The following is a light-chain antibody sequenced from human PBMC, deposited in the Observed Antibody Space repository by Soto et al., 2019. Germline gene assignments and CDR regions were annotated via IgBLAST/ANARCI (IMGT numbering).Light chain of an antibody. Sequence: EIVMTQSPATLSVSPGERATLSCRASQGVSSNLAWYQQKPGQAPRLLIYGASTRATDIPARFSGSGSGTEFTLTISSLQSEDFAVYYCQQYNNWPPVTFGPGTKVDIK. CDR3: QQYNNWPPVT. V-gene: IGKV3D-15*01. CDR1: QGVSSN. J-gene: IGKJ3*01. CDR2: GAS.